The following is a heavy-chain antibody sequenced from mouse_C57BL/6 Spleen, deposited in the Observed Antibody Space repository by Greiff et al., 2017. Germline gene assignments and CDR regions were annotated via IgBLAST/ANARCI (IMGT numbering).Heavy chain of an antibody. CDR1: GYTFTSYW. CDR3: ARGTTVVATRAMDY. CDR2: IDPSDSYT. J-gene: IGHJ4*01. V-gene: IGHV1-69*01. Sequence: QVQLQQPGAELVMPGASVKLSCKASGYTFTSYWMHWVKQRPGQGLEWIGEIDPSDSYTNYNQKFKGKSTLTVDKSSSTAYTQLSSLTSEDSAVYYCARGTTVVATRAMDYGGQGTSVTVSS. D-gene: IGHD1-1*01.